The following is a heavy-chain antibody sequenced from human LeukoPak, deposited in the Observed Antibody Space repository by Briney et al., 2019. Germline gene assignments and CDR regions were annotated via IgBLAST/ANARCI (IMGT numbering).Heavy chain of an antibody. Sequence: SETLSLTCTVSGGSISSYYWSWIRQPPGKRLEWIGYIYYSGSTNYNPSLKSRVTISVDTSKNQFSLKLSSVTAADTAVYYCARHVYSLGDLDYWGQGTLVTVSS. CDR2: IYYSGST. V-gene: IGHV4-59*08. J-gene: IGHJ4*02. CDR3: ARHVYSLGDLDY. CDR1: GGSISSYY. D-gene: IGHD5-18*01.